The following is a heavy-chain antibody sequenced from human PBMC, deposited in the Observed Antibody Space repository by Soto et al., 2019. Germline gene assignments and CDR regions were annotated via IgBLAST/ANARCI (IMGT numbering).Heavy chain of an antibody. CDR2: IIPIFGTA. J-gene: IGHJ4*02. CDR1: GGTFSSYA. D-gene: IGHD3-22*01. CDR3: ARWYYYDSSGYRNPPLFDY. Sequence: ASVKVSCKASGGTFSSYAISWVRQAPGQGLEWMGGIIPIFGTANYAQKFQGRVTITADKSTSTAYMELSSLRSEDTAVYYCARWYYYDSSGYRNPPLFDYWGQGTLITVSS. V-gene: IGHV1-69*06.